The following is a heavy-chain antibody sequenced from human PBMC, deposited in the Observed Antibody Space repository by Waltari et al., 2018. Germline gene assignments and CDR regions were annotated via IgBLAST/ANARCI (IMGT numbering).Heavy chain of an antibody. J-gene: IGHJ4*02. Sequence: QVKLVQSGAGVKKPGASVRVSCKASGYTFTKYYIHWVRQAPGQGLEWMGRINPKSGDANYTQPFQGRVIMTRDTSINTAYLEVTGLTSDDTAIFYCATANILGIGTFDYWGQGTLVSVSS. CDR3: ATANILGIGTFDY. CDR1: GYTFTKYY. CDR2: INPKSGDA. D-gene: IGHD1-1*01. V-gene: IGHV1-2*06.